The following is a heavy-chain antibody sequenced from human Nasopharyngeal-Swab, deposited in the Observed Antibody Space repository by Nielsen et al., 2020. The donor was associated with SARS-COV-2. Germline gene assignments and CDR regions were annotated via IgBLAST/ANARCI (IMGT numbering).Heavy chain of an antibody. V-gene: IGHV3-30*02. D-gene: IGHD5-18*01. CDR3: AKDSMDTAMVSDYYYYMDV. CDR2: IGYDGSNK. CDR1: GFTFSSYG. J-gene: IGHJ6*03. Sequence: GESLKISCAASGFTFSSYGMHWVRHARGKGLEWVAFIGYDGSNKYYADSVKGRFTISRDNSKNTLYLQMNSLRAEDTAVYYCAKDSMDTAMVSDYYYYMDVWGKGTTVTVSS.